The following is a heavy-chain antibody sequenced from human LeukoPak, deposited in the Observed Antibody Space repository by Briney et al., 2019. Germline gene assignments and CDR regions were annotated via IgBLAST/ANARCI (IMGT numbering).Heavy chain of an antibody. J-gene: IGHJ3*02. V-gene: IGHV1-2*02. CDR1: GYTFTGYY. CDR2: INPNSGGT. Sequence: ASVKVSCKASGYTFTGYYMHWVRQAPGQGLEWMGWINPNSGGTNYAQKFQGRVTMTRDTSISTAYMELSRLRSDDTAVYYCARGAKYYDFWSGYPQGTFDIWGQGTMVTVSS. D-gene: IGHD3-3*01. CDR3: ARGAKYYDFWSGYPQGTFDI.